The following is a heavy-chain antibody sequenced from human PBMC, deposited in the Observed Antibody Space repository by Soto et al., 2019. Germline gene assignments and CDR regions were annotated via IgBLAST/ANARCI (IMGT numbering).Heavy chain of an antibody. CDR2: IFHSGST. V-gene: IGHV4-30-4*01. CDR1: GGSINSGDYY. J-gene: IGHJ6*02. D-gene: IGHD3-10*01. CDR3: ARDRYYGSGTYYNFYSGMDV. Sequence: SETLSLTCTVSGGSINSGDYYCTWVRQPPGKGLEWIGNIFHSGSTYYTPSLQSRVTISLDTSKNHFSLKLSSVTPADTAVYYCARDRYYGSGTYYNFYSGMDVWGQGTTVTVSS.